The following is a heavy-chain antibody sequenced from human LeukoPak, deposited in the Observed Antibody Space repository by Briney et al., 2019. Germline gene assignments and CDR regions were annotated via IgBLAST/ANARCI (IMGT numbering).Heavy chain of an antibody. Sequence: SQTLSLTCTVSGGSISSGDYYWSWIRQPPGKGLEWIGYIYYSGSTYYNPSLKRRVTISVDTSKNQFSLKLSSVTAADTAVYYCARGLRGSGRYGPYFDYWGQGTLVTVSS. CDR3: ARGLRGSGRYGPYFDY. D-gene: IGHD6-19*01. V-gene: IGHV4-30-4*01. CDR1: GGSISSGDYY. J-gene: IGHJ4*02. CDR2: IYYSGST.